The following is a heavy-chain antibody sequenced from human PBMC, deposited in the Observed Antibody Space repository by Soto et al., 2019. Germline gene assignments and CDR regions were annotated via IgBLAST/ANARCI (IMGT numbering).Heavy chain of an antibody. CDR3: ARKPTTQGGAFDI. CDR1: GFTFSSYA. V-gene: IGHV3-23*01. CDR2: ISGSGGST. Sequence: GGSLRLSCAASGFTFSSYAMSWVRQAPGKGLEWVSVISGSGGSTYYADSVKGRFTISRDNSKNTLYLQMNSLRAEDTAVYYCARKPTTQGGAFDIWGQGTMVTVSS. J-gene: IGHJ3*02. D-gene: IGHD1-1*01.